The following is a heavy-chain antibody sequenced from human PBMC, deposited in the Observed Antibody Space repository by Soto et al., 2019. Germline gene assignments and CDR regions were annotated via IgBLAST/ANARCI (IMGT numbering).Heavy chain of an antibody. CDR2: LIPIVGAP. V-gene: IGHV1-69*06. Sequence: SVKVSCKASGGTFSSYGISWVRQAPGQGLEWMGGLIPIVGAPNYAQKFQGRVTITADKSTNTAYMELSSLRSEDTAVYYCARDAYYYDSSGHNWFDPWGQGTLDTVSS. CDR1: GGTFSSYG. D-gene: IGHD3-22*01. J-gene: IGHJ5*02. CDR3: ARDAYYYDSSGHNWFDP.